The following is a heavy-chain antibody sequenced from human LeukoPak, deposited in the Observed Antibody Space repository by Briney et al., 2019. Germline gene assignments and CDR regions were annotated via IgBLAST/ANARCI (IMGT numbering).Heavy chain of an antibody. D-gene: IGHD4-17*01. CDR3: ARVYGDYEVRAFDI. Sequence: PSQTLSLTCTVSGGSISSGGYYWSWIRQHPGKGLEWIGYIYYSGSTYYNPSLKSRVTISVDKSKNQFSLRLSSVTAADTAVYYCARVYGDYEVRAFDIWGQGTMVTVSS. V-gene: IGHV4-31*03. CDR2: IYYSGST. J-gene: IGHJ3*02. CDR1: GGSISSGGYY.